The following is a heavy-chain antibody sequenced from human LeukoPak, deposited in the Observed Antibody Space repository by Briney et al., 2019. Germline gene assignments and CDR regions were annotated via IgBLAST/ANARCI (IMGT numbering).Heavy chain of an antibody. D-gene: IGHD4-17*01. Sequence: GGSLRLSCAASGFTFSDYYMMWIRQAPGKGLEWVSYISNSGTTIYYADSVKGRFIISRDNAKNSLYLQMNSLRAEDTAVYYCARDNSGAYGDSGQGTLVTVSS. V-gene: IGHV3-11*01. CDR2: ISNSGTTI. CDR3: ARDNSGAYGD. CDR1: GFTFSDYY. J-gene: IGHJ4*02.